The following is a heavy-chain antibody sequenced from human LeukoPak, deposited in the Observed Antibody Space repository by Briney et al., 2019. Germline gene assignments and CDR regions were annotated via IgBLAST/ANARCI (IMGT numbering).Heavy chain of an antibody. Sequence: PGRSLRLSCAASGFTFSSYAMHWVRQAPGKGLEWVAVISYDGSNKYYADSVKGRFTISRDNSKNTLYLQMNSLRAEDTAVYYCARGPRTTAYYDAFDIWGQGTMVTVSS. D-gene: IGHD4-17*01. CDR3: ARGPRTTAYYDAFDI. J-gene: IGHJ3*02. V-gene: IGHV3-30-3*01. CDR2: ISYDGSNK. CDR1: GFTFSSYA.